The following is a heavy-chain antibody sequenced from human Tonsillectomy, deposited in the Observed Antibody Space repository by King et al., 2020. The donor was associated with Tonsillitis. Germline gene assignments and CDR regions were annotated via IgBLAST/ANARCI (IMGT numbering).Heavy chain of an antibody. CDR2: INHSGST. CDR1: GGSFSGYY. D-gene: IGHD3-22*01. V-gene: IGHV4-34*01. CDR3: ARSRGAYDSSGYYY. J-gene: IGHJ4*02. Sequence: HVQLQQWGAGLLKPSETLSLTCAVYGGSFSGYYWSWIRQPPGKGLEWIGEINHSGSTNYNPSLKSRVTVSVDTSKNQFSLKLSSVTAADTAVYYCARSRGAYDSSGYYYWGPGALVTVSS.